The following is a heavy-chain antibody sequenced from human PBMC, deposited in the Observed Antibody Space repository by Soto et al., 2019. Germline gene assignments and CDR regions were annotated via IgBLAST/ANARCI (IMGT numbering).Heavy chain of an antibody. J-gene: IGHJ5*01. D-gene: IGHD6-13*01. CDR1: GLTFSTYD. CDR3: ARGRSSSWYYWFDS. Sequence: EVQLVESGGGLVQPGGSLRLACAASGLTFSTYDMHWVRQVPGKGLEWGSGIGSGCDTYYLDSVKGRFTISRENPKNFMYLQMNSLRAGDTAVYYCARGRSSSWYYWFDSWGQGTLVTVSS. CDR2: IGSGCDT. V-gene: IGHV3-13*04.